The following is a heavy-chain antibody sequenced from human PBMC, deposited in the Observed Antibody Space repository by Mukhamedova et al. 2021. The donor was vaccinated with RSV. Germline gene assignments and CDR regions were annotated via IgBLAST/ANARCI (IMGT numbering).Heavy chain of an antibody. V-gene: IGHV4-31*01. Sequence: VTISVDTSKNQFSLKLSSVTAADTAVYYCARGTESRWGDGFAFDIWGQGTMVTVSS. D-gene: IGHD5-24*01. J-gene: IGHJ3*02. CDR3: ARGTESRWGDGFAFDI.